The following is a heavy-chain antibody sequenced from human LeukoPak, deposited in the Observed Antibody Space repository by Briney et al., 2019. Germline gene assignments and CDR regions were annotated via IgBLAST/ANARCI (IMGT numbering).Heavy chain of an antibody. Sequence: GGSLRLSCAASGITFSSYSMTWVRQAPGKGLEWVSTISGSGGSTYYADSVKGRFTISRDNAKNTLSLQMSSLRAEDTAVYYCAKEGSSGWIPTRHFDHWGLGTLVTVSS. CDR1: GITFSSYS. D-gene: IGHD6-19*01. CDR3: AKEGSSGWIPTRHFDH. J-gene: IGHJ4*02. V-gene: IGHV3-23*01. CDR2: ISGSGGST.